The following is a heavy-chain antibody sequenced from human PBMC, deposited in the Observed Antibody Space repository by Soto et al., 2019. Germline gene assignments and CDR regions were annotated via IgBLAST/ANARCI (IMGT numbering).Heavy chain of an antibody. J-gene: IGHJ4*02. V-gene: IGHV5-51*01. CDR3: ARLRVGATAETFDRCLDY. Sequence: LGESLKISCKGSGYSFTSHWLAWVRQMPGKGLEWMGIIYPGDSESRYSPSFQGQVSFSADKSLSTAYVQWDSLRASDTAMYYCARLRVGATAETFDRCLDYWGQGSLVTVSS. CDR2: IYPGDSES. CDR1: GYSFTSHW. D-gene: IGHD1-26*01.